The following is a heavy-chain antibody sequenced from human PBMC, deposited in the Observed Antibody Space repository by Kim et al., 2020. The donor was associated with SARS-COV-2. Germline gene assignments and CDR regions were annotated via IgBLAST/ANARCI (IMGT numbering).Heavy chain of an antibody. V-gene: IGHV3-23*01. CDR1: GFTFSNHA. J-gene: IGHJ4*02. Sequence: GGSLRLSCAVSGFTFSNHAMSWVRQSPGKGLEWVAGLSGSGSNIHHADSVKGRFSISRDNSKNTLYLHMNSLRADDTALYYCARSPYTSPLFYFDFWGQG. D-gene: IGHD2-2*02. CDR3: ARSPYTSPLFYFDF. CDR2: LSGSGSNI.